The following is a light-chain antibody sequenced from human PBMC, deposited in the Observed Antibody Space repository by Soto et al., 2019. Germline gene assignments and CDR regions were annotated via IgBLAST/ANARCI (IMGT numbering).Light chain of an antibody. CDR3: QHYHGWPFT. Sequence: EILMTQSPATLSVSSGERATLSCRASQSVSSDLAWYQHHPGQAHRLLIYGASTRVTGTPPRFSGSGSGTEFTLTITSLQAEDFAVYYCQHYHGWPFTFGQGTKLEMK. J-gene: IGKJ2*01. V-gene: IGKV3-15*01. CDR1: QSVSSD. CDR2: GAS.